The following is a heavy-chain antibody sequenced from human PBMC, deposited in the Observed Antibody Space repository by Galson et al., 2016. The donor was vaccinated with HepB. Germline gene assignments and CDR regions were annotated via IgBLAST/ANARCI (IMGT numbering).Heavy chain of an antibody. CDR1: RASFSGYW. CDR2: IYPADSDA. D-gene: IGHD3-22*01. V-gene: IGHV5-51*01. Sequence: QSGAEVTKAGQSLKISCKGSRASFSGYWIGWVRQMPGKGLEWMGSIYPADSDARYSPSFQGQVTISVDKSTTTAYLQWRRLKASDTAMYFCARTSDYYDRDAFDIWGQGTMVTVSS. CDR3: ARTSDYYDRDAFDI. J-gene: IGHJ3*02.